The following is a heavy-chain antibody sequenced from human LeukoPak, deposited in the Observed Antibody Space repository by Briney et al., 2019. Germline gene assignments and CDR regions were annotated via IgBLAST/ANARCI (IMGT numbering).Heavy chain of an antibody. Sequence: GGSLRLSCAASGFTFSSYAMHWVRQAPGKGLEWVAVVSDDAINTYYADSVKGRFTISKDNSKNKLYLQMNSLRAEDTAVYFCARDRTSSGYFDYWGQGTLVTVSS. J-gene: IGHJ4*02. CDR3: ARDRTSSGYFDY. D-gene: IGHD2-2*01. CDR2: VSDDAINT. CDR1: GFTFSSYA. V-gene: IGHV3-30*01.